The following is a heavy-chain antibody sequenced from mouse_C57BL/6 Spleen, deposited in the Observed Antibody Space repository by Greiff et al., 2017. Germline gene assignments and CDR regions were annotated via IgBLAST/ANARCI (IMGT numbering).Heavy chain of an antibody. V-gene: IGHV1-64*01. J-gene: IGHJ1*03. Sequence: QVQLQQPGAELVKPGASVKLSCKASGYTFTSYWMHWVKPRPGQGLEWIGMIHPNSGSTNYNEKFKSKATLTVDKSSSTAYMQLSSRTSEDSAVYYCASRDTTVVEGYFDVWGTGTTVTVSS. D-gene: IGHD1-1*01. CDR2: IHPNSGST. CDR3: ASRDTTVVEGYFDV. CDR1: GYTFTSYW.